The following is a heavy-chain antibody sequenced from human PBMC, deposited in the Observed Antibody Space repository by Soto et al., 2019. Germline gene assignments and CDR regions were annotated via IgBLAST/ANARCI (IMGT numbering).Heavy chain of an antibody. J-gene: IGHJ4*02. CDR2: IYYSGST. V-gene: IGHV4-59*08. CDR1: GGSISSYY. Sequence: SETLSLTCTVSGGSISSYYWSWIRQPPGKGLEWIGYIYYSGSTNYNPSLKSRVTISVDTSKNQFSLKLSSVTAADTAVYYCARFNTDSSGWYDLNVFDYWGQGTLVTVSS. CDR3: ARFNTDSSGWYDLNVFDY. D-gene: IGHD6-19*01.